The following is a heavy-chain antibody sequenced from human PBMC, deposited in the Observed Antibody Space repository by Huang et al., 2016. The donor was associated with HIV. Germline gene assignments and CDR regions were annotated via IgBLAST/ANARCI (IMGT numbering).Heavy chain of an antibody. Sequence: EVQLVESGGGLVQPGGSLRLSCAASGFTFSAEGRNCVSEAPGKGVEWVSYSSSGSSTIYYADSVKGRFTISRDNAKNSLFLQMNSLRDEDTAVYYCASGGLAGAFDIWGQGTMVTISS. CDR1: GFTFSAEG. CDR3: ASGGLAGAFDI. CDR2: SSSGSSTI. D-gene: IGHD3-16*01. J-gene: IGHJ3*02. V-gene: IGHV3-48*02.